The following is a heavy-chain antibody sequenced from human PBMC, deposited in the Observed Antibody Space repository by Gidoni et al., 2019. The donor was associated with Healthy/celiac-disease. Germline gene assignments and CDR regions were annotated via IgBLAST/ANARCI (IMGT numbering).Heavy chain of an antibody. CDR3: ARAANDY. CDR2: IWYDGSNK. J-gene: IGHJ4*02. Sequence: GKGLEWVAVIWYDGSNKYYADSVKGRFTISRDNSKNTLYLQMNSLGAEDTAVYYCARAANDYWGQGTLVTVSS. V-gene: IGHV3-33*01.